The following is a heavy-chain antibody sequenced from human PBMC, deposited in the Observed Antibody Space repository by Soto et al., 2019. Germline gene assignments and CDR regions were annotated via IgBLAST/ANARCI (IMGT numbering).Heavy chain of an antibody. CDR3: ARRV. Sequence: EVQLLESGGGWVQPGGSLRLSCATSGFTFSSYPMNWVRQAPGKGLEWVSGISAGGDSTYYADSVKGRFTIFRDNSKNSVYLQMNSLGAEDTAVYYCARRVWGQGTLVTVSS. CDR1: GFTFSSYP. CDR2: ISAGGDST. J-gene: IGHJ4*02. V-gene: IGHV3-23*01.